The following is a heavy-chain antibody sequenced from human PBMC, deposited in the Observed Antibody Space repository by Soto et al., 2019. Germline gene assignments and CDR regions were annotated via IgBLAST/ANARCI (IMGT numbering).Heavy chain of an antibody. V-gene: IGHV1-18*03. CDR2: ISAFNGNT. J-gene: IGHJ6*02. CDR3: ARGHLPWDYHSYGMDV. D-gene: IGHD7-27*01. CDR1: GYTFTSYG. Sequence: ASVKVSCKASGYTFTSYGISWVRQAPGQGLEWMGWISAFNGNTNYAQKLQGRVTMTTDESTSTAYMELSSLRPEDMAVYYCARGHLPWDYHSYGMDVWGQGTMVTVSS.